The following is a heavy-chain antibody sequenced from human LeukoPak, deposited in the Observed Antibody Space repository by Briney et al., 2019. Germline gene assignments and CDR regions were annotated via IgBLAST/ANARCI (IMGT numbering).Heavy chain of an antibody. J-gene: IGHJ4*02. Sequence: SETLSLTCTVSSGSIRNYYWSWIRQPPGKGLEWIGYIYYSGSTNYNPSLKSRVTISVDTSKNQFSLKLSSVTAAGTAVYHCARHIAQAGPDYWGQGILVTVSS. D-gene: IGHD6-13*01. CDR2: IYYSGST. CDR1: SGSIRNYY. V-gene: IGHV4-59*01. CDR3: ARHIAQAGPDY.